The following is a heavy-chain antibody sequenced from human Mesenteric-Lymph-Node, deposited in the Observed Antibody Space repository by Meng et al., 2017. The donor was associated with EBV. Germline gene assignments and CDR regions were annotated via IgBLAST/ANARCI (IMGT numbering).Heavy chain of an antibody. CDR1: GFSLSILVLC. V-gene: IGHV2-5*04. J-gene: IGHJ4*02. CDR3: VGWSARLEY. D-gene: IGHD1-26*01. Sequence: TFMEYRSTLWKPTNTLTLTFIFFGFSLSILVLCVGCIFQPPGKALGWLVLFYWDDDRLYCPSLKCRYCITKYTSKTQAVLKMSDMDTVSTGTYYCVGWSARLEYWGQGTLVTVSS. CDR2: FYWDDDR.